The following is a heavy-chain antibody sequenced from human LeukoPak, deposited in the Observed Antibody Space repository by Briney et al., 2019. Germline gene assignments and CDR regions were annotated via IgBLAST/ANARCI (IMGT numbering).Heavy chain of an antibody. V-gene: IGHV3-23*01. D-gene: IGHD6-19*01. CDR2: LSGSGGST. CDR3: AKTASQYSSGWYLGFDY. Sequence: GGSLRLSCAASGFTFNSYAMSWVRQAPGKGLEWVSALSGSGGSTYYADSVKGRFTISRDNSKNTLYLQMNSLRAEDTAVYYCAKTASQYSSGWYLGFDYWGQGSLVTVSS. J-gene: IGHJ4*02. CDR1: GFTFNSYA.